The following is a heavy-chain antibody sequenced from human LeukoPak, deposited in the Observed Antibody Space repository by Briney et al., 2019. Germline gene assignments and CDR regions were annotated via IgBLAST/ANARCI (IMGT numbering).Heavy chain of an antibody. D-gene: IGHD5-12*01. CDR2: IYYSGST. V-gene: IGHV4-59*12. J-gene: IGHJ6*03. CDR1: GGSISSYY. CDR3: ARDGVDIVATPDYYYYMDV. Sequence: SETLSLTCTVSGGSISSYYWSWIRQPPGKGLEWIGYIYYSGSTNYNPSLKSRVTISVDTSKNQFSLKLSSVTAADTAVYYCARDGVDIVATPDYYYYMDVWGKGTTVTVSS.